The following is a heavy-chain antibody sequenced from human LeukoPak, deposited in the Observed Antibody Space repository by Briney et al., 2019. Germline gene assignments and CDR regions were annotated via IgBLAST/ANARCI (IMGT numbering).Heavy chain of an antibody. J-gene: IGHJ4*02. CDR1: GYTFTSYY. Sequence: ASVKVSCKASGYTFTSYYMHWVRQAPGQGLEWMGWINPNSGGTNYAQKFQGRVTMTRDTSISTAYMELSRLRSDDTAVYYCARDSDYGDYEGGYWGQGTLVTVSS. CDR2: INPNSGGT. CDR3: ARDSDYGDYEGGY. V-gene: IGHV1-2*02. D-gene: IGHD4-17*01.